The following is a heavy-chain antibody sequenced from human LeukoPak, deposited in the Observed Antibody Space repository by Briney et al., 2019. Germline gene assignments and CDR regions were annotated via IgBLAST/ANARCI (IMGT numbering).Heavy chain of an antibody. CDR2: INHSGST. J-gene: IGHJ4*02. V-gene: IGHV4-34*01. D-gene: IGHD3-22*01. CDR1: GGSFSGYY. CDR3: AREERGVVVITELYFDY. Sequence: SETLSLTCAVYGGSFSGYYWSWIRQPPGTGLEWMGEINHSGSTNYNPSLKSRVTISVDTSKNQFSLKLSSVTAADTAVYYCAREERGVVVITELYFDYWGQGTLVTVSS.